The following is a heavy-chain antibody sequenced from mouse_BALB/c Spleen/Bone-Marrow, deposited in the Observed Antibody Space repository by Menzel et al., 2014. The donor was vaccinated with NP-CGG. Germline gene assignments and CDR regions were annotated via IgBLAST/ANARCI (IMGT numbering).Heavy chain of an antibody. CDR2: ISYSGST. D-gene: IGHD1-1*02. J-gene: IGHJ3*01. CDR3: ARGRAMGFAY. V-gene: IGHV3-8*02. Sequence: EVQLQESGPSLVKPSPTLSLTCSVTGDSITSGYWNWIRKFPGNKIEYMGYISYSGSTYYNPSLKSRISITRDTSKNQYYLQLNSVTTEDTATYYCARGRAMGFAYWGQGTLVTVSA. CDR1: GDSITSGY.